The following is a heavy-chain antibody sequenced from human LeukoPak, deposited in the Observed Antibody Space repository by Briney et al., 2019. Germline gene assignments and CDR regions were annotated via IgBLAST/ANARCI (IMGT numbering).Heavy chain of an antibody. CDR1: GDSFSSHY. D-gene: IGHD3-10*01. CDR3: ARSFRGADPFDY. CDR2: ISYIGTT. J-gene: IGHJ4*02. Sequence: PSETLSLTCAVSGDSFSSHYWTWIRQPPGRGLEWIGYISYIGTTNYNPSLKSRVTISIDTSKNQFSLKLSSVTAADTAVYYCARSFRGADPFDYWGQGTLVTVSS. V-gene: IGHV4-59*08.